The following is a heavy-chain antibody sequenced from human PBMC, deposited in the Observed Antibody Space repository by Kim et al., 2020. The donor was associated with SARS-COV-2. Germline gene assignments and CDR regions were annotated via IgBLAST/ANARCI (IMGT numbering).Heavy chain of an antibody. CDR1: GGSISSGGYY. V-gene: IGHV4-31*03. J-gene: IGHJ6*02. CDR3: ARLRLGELSLYYYYYCMDV. D-gene: IGHD3-16*02. Sequence: SETLSLTCTVSGGSISSGGYYWSWIRQHPGKGLEWIGYIYYSGSTYYNPSLKSRVTISVDTSKNQFSLKLSSVTAADTAVYYCARLRLGELSLYYYYYCMDVWGQGTTVTVSS. CDR2: IYYSGST.